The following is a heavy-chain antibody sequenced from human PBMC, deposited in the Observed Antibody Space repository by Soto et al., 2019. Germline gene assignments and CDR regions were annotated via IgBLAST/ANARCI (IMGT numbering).Heavy chain of an antibody. J-gene: IGHJ1*01. CDR3: GNDRTVSAPGPLLA. CDR1: GYNFFDYG. CDR2: VSPKSGNT. D-gene: IGHD3-9*01. V-gene: IGHV1-18*01. Sequence: QIQLVQSGAEVKKPGASVKVSCKASGYNFFDYGVSWVRQAPGQGLEWMGWVSPKSGNTDYARKVRGRAAMTTDIPASTAYLELRGHISADTGVYDWGNDRTVSAPGPLLAGGEGTLVGVSP.